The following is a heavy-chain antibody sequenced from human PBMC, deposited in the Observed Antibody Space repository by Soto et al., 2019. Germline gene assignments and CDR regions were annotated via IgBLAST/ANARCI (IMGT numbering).Heavy chain of an antibody. CDR1: GGTFSSY. D-gene: IGHD6-13*01. CDR3: ARGSSWYDVDWFDP. CDR2: IIPILGIA. V-gene: IGHV1-69*10. J-gene: IGHJ5*02. Sequence: VKVSCKASGGTFSSYISWVRQAPGQGLEWMGRIIPILGIANYAQKFQGRVTITADKSTSTAYMELSSLRSEDTAVYYCARGSSWYDVDWFDPWGPGTLVTVSS.